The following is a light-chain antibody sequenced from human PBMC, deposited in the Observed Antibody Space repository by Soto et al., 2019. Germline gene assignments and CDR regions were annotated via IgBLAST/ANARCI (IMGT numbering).Light chain of an antibody. CDR3: SSYISSSSPYV. CDR2: EVS. V-gene: IGLV2-14*01. J-gene: IGLJ1*01. CDR1: SSDIGGYNY. Sequence: QSALTQPASVSGSPGQSITISCTGTSSDIGGYNYVSWYQQHPGKAPKLMIYEVSNRPSGISYRFSDSKSGNTASLIISGLQAEDEADYYCSSYISSSSPYVFGSGTKLTVL.